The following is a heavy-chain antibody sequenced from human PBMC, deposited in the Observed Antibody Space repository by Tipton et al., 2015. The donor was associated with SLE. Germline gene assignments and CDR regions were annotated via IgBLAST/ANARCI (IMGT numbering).Heavy chain of an antibody. CDR3: ARTPDGDYVGAFDI. V-gene: IGHV4-39*07. CDR1: GGSISSSSYY. CDR2: IYYSGST. D-gene: IGHD4-17*01. J-gene: IGHJ3*02. Sequence: TLSLTCTVSGGSISSSSYYWGWIRQPPGKGLEWIGSIYYSGSTYYNPSLKSRVTISVDTSKNQFSLKLSPVTAADTAVYYCARTPDGDYVGAFDIWGQGTMVTVSS.